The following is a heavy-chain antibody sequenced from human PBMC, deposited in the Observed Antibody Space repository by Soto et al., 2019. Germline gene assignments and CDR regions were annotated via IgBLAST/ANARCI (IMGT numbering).Heavy chain of an antibody. CDR3: AREKSGYYDY. Sequence: ASVKVSCKASGYTFTSYAMHWVRQAPGQGLEWMGWMNPNSGNTGYAQKFQGRVTMTRNTSISTAYMELSSLRSEDTAVYYCAREKSGYYDYWGQGTLVTVSS. J-gene: IGHJ4*02. CDR1: GYTFTSYA. V-gene: IGHV1-8*02. D-gene: IGHD3-3*01. CDR2: MNPNSGNT.